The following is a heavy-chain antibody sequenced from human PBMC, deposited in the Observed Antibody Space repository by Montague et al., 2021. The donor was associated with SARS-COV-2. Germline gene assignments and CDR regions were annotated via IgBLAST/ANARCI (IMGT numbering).Heavy chain of an antibody. CDR3: ARARVVVATTGNWFDP. V-gene: IGHV4-31*03. CDR1: GGSISSGGYY. CDR2: IYYSGST. Sequence: TLSLTCTVSGGSISSGGYYWSWIRQHPGKGLEWIGYIYYSGSTYYNPSLKSRLTISVDTSKNRFSLKLSSVTAADTAMYYCARARVVVATTGNWFDPWGQGTLVTVSS. J-gene: IGHJ5*02. D-gene: IGHD2-2*01.